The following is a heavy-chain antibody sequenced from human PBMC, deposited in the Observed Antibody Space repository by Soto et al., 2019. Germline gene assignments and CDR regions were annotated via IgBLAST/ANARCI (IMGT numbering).Heavy chain of an antibody. V-gene: IGHV1-2*02. J-gene: IGHJ4*02. CDR2: INPNSGGT. Sequence: ASVKVSCNASGYTFTGYYMHWVRQAPGQGLEWMGCINPNSGGTNYAQKFQGRVTMTRDTSISTAYMELSRLRSDDTAVYYCARDPYCSGGSCSNFDYWGQGTLVTVSS. CDR1: GYTFTGYY. D-gene: IGHD2-15*01. CDR3: ARDPYCSGGSCSNFDY.